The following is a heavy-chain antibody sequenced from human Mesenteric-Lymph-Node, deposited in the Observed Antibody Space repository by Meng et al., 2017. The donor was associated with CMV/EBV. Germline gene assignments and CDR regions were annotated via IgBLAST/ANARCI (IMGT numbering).Heavy chain of an antibody. CDR2: IIPIFGTA. CDR3: ARAYYYDSSGYTI. D-gene: IGHD3-22*01. Sequence: SVKVSCKASGGTFSSYAISWVRQAPGQGLEWMGGIIPIFGTANYAQKFQGRVTITTDESTSTAYMELSRLRSDDTAVYYCARAYYYDSSGYTIWGQGTLVTVSS. V-gene: IGHV1-69*05. CDR1: GGTFSSYA. J-gene: IGHJ4*02.